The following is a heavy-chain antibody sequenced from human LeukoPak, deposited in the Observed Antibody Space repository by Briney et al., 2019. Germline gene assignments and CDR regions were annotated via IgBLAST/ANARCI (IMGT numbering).Heavy chain of an antibody. CDR1: GFTFSSYA. CDR3: AKEQEGRRAAFDY. Sequence: GGSLRLSCAASGFTFSSYAMHWVRQAPGKGLEWVAVISYDGSNKYYADSVKGRFTISRDNSKNTLYLQMNSLRAEDTAVYYCAKEQEGRRAAFDYWGQGTLVTVSS. CDR2: ISYDGSNK. J-gene: IGHJ4*02. D-gene: IGHD2-15*01. V-gene: IGHV3-30*04.